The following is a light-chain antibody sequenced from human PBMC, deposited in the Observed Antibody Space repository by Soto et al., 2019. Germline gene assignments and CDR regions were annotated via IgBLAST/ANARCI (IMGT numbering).Light chain of an antibody. CDR2: DAS. J-gene: IGKJ2*01. Sequence: EIVVTQSPATLSVSPGERATLSCRASQSVSSNLAWYQQKPGQAPRLLIYDASTRATAIPARFSGSGSGTEFTLTISSLQYEDFAVYYWQQYNDWPPRHTFGQGTKLEIK. V-gene: IGKV3-15*01. CDR1: QSVSSN. CDR3: QQYNDWPPRHT.